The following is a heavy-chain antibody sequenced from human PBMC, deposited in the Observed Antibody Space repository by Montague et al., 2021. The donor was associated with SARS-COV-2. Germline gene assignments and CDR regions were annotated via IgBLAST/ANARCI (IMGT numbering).Heavy chain of an antibody. D-gene: IGHD1-14*01. V-gene: IGHV6-1*01. Sequence: NDYAVSIRSRITINPDTSKNQISLQLNSVTPEDTAVYYCARATEWRGYYYYYYMDVWGKGTMVTVAS. J-gene: IGHJ6*03. CDR3: ARATEWRGYYYYYYMDV. CDR2: N.